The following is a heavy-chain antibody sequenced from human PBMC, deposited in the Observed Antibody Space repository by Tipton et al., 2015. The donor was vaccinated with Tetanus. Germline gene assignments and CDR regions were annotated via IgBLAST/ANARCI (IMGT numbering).Heavy chain of an antibody. CDR2: IFRTGTT. J-gene: IGHJ4*02. CDR3: ARGRNWGTDY. Sequence: LRLSCTVSGGFISTGGYSWRWIRQPPGKGLECIGYIFRTGTTTYNPSLKSRVSISLDTSKNQFSLNLNSVTAADTAVYYCARGRNWGTDYWGQGILVTVSS. V-gene: IGHV4-30-2*01. D-gene: IGHD7-27*01. CDR1: GGFISTGGYS.